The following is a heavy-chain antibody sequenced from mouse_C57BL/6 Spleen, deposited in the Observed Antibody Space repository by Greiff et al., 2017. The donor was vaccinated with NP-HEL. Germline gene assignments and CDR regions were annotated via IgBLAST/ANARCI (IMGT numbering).Heavy chain of an antibody. Sequence: EVKLVESGGGLVKPGGSLKLCCAASGFTFSSYTMSWVRQTPEKRLEWVATISGGGGNTYYTDSVKGRFTISRDNAKNTLYLQMSSLRSEDTALYYCARHYDSWFAYWGQGTLVTVSA. J-gene: IGHJ3*01. CDR3: ARHYDSWFAY. V-gene: IGHV5-9*01. D-gene: IGHD2-4*01. CDR2: ISGGGGNT. CDR1: GFTFSSYT.